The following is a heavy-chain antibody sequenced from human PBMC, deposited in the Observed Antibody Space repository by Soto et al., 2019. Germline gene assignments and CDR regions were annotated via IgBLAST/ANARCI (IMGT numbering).Heavy chain of an antibody. CDR3: ARDARYCISTSCPERGWFDP. CDR1: GFTFSSYA. J-gene: IGHJ5*02. V-gene: IGHV3-30-3*01. CDR2: ISYDGSNK. Sequence: QVQLVESGGGVVQPGRSLRLSCAASGFTFSSYAMHWVRQAPGKGLEWVAVISYDGSNKYYADSVKDRFTISRDNSKNTLYLQMNSLRAEDTAVYYCARDARYCISTSCPERGWFDPWGQGTLVTVSS. D-gene: IGHD2-2*01.